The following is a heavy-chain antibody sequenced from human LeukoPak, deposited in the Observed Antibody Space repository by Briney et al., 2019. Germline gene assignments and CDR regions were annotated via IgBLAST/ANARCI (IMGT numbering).Heavy chain of an antibody. V-gene: IGHV4-59*12. Sequence: SETLSLTCTVSGGPISDYYWSWIRQPPGKGLEWIAYIHNNGYTNYNPPLKSRVTISLDTSKNQFSLKLTSVTAADTAVYYCARAHTFSCNGGPCPFFLDYWGQGTLVTVSS. CDR2: IHNNGYT. CDR3: ARAHTFSCNGGPCPFFLDY. CDR1: GGPISDYY. J-gene: IGHJ4*02. D-gene: IGHD2/OR15-2a*01.